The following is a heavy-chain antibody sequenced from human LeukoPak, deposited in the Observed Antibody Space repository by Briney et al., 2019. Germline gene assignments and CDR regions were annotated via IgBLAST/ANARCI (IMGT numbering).Heavy chain of an antibody. CDR2: ILSDGSKE. D-gene: IGHD1-7*01. Sequence: GGSLRLSCAASGFTFSSYGMHWVRQAPGKGLEWVAVILSDGSKEFYTDSVKGRFTISRDNAKNSLYLQMNSLRAEDTAIYYCAREDDWNYEDYWGQGTLVTVSS. CDR3: AREDDWNYEDY. J-gene: IGHJ4*02. CDR1: GFTFSSYG. V-gene: IGHV3-33*01.